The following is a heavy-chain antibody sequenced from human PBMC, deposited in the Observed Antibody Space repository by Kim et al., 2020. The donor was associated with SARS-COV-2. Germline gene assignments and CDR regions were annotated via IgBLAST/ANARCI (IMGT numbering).Heavy chain of an antibody. V-gene: IGHV3-21*01. D-gene: IGHD3-10*01. Sequence: GGSLRLSCAASGFTFSSYSMNWVRQAPGKGLEWVSSISSSSSYIYYADSVKGRFTISRDNAKNSLYLQMNSLRAEDTAVYYCARDRSRKLLWFGERDYAGDYWGQGTLVTVSS. J-gene: IGHJ4*02. CDR3: ARDRSRKLLWFGERDYAGDY. CDR1: GFTFSSYS. CDR2: ISSSSSYI.